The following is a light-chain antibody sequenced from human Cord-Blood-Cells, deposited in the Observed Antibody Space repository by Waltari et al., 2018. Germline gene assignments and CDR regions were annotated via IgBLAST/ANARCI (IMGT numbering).Light chain of an antibody. CDR2: DVS. Sequence: QSALTQPRSVSGSPGRSVTISCTGTISDVGGYNYFSWYQHHPGKAPNLMIYDVSKRPSGVPDRFSGSKSGNTASLTISGLQAEDEADYYCCSYAGSYTLVFGGGTKLTVL. CDR3: CSYAGSYTLV. J-gene: IGLJ2*01. CDR1: ISDVGGYNY. V-gene: IGLV2-11*01.